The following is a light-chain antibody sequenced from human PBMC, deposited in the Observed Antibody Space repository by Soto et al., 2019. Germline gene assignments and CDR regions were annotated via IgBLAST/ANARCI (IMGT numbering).Light chain of an antibody. J-gene: IGKJ2*01. CDR1: QSISSY. V-gene: IGKV1-39*01. CDR3: QQSYSIPYT. CDR2: DAS. Sequence: DIEMTQSQSSLSASVGATVTITCRASQSISSYLNWYQQKPGKAPNLMIYDASSLQSGVPSRFSGSGSGTDCTLTISSLQPEDVTTYYCQQSYSIPYTFGQGSKVDIK.